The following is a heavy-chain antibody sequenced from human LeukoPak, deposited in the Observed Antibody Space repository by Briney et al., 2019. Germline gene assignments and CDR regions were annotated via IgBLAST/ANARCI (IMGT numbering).Heavy chain of an antibody. Sequence: SETLSLTCTVSGGSITSYYWSWIRQPPGKGLEWIGYIYYSGSTNYNPSLKRRVTISIDTTKYQFSLKLSSVTAADTAFYYCARVLTGSASWPFAPWGQGTLVTVSS. D-gene: IGHD2-2*01. CDR1: GGSITSYY. CDR3: ARVLTGSASWPFAP. J-gene: IGHJ5*02. V-gene: IGHV4-59*01. CDR2: IYYSGST.